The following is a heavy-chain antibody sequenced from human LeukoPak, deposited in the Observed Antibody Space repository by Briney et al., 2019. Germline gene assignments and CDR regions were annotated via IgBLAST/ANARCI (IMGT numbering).Heavy chain of an antibody. D-gene: IGHD6-19*01. CDR2: ISSSSSYI. Sequence: GGSLRLSCAASGFTFSSYSMNWVRQAPGKGLEWVSSISSSSSYIYYADSMKGRFTISRDNAKNSLYLQMNSLRAEDTAVYYCAREPKMSSSGWYDAFDIWGQGTMATVSS. V-gene: IGHV3-21*01. J-gene: IGHJ3*02. CDR1: GFTFSSYS. CDR3: AREPKMSSSGWYDAFDI.